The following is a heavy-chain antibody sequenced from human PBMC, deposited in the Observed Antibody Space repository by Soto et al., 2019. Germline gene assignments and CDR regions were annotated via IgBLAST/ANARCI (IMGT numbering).Heavy chain of an antibody. V-gene: IGHV2-26*01. D-gene: IGHD3-9*01. CDR1: GFSLTTGKMG. Sequence: SGPTLVNPTATLTLTCTGSGFSLTTGKMGVSWIRQPPGKALEWLAHIFSDNERSYSTSLQGRLTISKDTSGSQVVLSMTNVDPVDTATYYCARMKVDSYQFYYAMDVWGQGTTVTVSS. J-gene: IGHJ6*02. CDR3: ARMKVDSYQFYYAMDV. CDR2: IFSDNER.